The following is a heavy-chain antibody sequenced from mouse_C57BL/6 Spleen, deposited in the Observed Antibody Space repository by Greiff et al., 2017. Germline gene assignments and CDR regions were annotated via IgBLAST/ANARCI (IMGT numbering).Heavy chain of an antibody. CDR2: IRRNSNNYAT. V-gene: IGHV10-1*01. CDR1: GFSFNTYA. J-gene: IGHJ4*01. CDR3: VRQSPYAMDY. Sequence: EVPLVESGGGLVQPKGSLKLSCAASGFSFNTYAMNWVRQAPGKGLEWVARIRRNSNNYATYYADSVKDRFTISRDDSESMLYLQMNNLKTEDTAMYYCVRQSPYAMDYWGQGTSVTVSS. D-gene: IGHD6-2*01.